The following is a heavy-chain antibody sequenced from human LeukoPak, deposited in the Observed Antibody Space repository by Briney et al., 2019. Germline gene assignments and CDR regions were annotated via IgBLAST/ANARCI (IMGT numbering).Heavy chain of an antibody. CDR2: IYHSGST. CDR3: ARDEHPGIAVAGPYWYFDL. V-gene: IGHV4-38-2*02. J-gene: IGHJ2*01. Sequence: SETLSLTCTVSGYSISSGYYWGWIRQPPGKGLEWIGSIYHSGSTYYNPSLKSRVTISVDTSKNQFSLKLSSVTAADTAVYYCARDEHPGIAVAGPYWYFDLWGRGTLVTVSS. CDR1: GYSISSGYY. D-gene: IGHD6-19*01.